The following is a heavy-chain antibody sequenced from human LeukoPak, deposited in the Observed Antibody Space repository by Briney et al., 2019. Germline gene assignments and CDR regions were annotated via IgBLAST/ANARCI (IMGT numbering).Heavy chain of an antibody. V-gene: IGHV4-59*01. Sequence: SETLSLTCSVSGGSFNSGYWSWLRQPPGKGLEWIGCIHYSGSTYHNPSLKSRVTISIDTSKNLFSLRLDSVTAADTAIYYCARDGAGRSFYYWGQGTLVTVSS. CDR3: ARDGAGRSFYY. J-gene: IGHJ4*02. D-gene: IGHD6-13*01. CDR2: IHYSGST. CDR1: GGSFNSGY.